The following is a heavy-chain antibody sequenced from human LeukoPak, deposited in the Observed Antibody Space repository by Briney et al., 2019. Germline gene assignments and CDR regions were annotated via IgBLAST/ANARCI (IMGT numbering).Heavy chain of an antibody. J-gene: IGHJ3*02. CDR3: ARGYEPAASDI. CDR2: ISSSSSYI. V-gene: IGHV3-21*01. Sequence: GGSLRLSCAASGFTFSSYSMNWIRQAPGKGLEWVSSISSSSSYIYYADSVKGRFTISRDNAKNSLYLQMNSLRTEDTAVYYCARGYEPAASDIWGQGTMVTVSS. D-gene: IGHD5-12*01. CDR1: GFTFSSYS.